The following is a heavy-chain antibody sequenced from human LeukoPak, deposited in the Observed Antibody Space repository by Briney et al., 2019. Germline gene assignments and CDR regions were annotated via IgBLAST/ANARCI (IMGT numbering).Heavy chain of an antibody. J-gene: IGHJ3*02. CDR3: ASNLIIAVAGTNAFDI. Sequence: HGESLKISCKGSGYSFTSYWIGWVRQMPGKGLEWMGIIYPGDSDTRYSPSFQGQVTISADKSISTAYLQWSSLKASDTAIYYCASNLIIAVAGTNAFDIWGQGTMVTVSS. CDR1: GYSFTSYW. CDR2: IYPGDSDT. D-gene: IGHD6-19*01. V-gene: IGHV5-51*01.